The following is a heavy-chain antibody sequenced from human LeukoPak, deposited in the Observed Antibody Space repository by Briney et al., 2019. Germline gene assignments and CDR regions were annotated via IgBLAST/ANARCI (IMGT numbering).Heavy chain of an antibody. CDR1: DESFSGYY. CDR2: INHSGST. Sequence: SETLSLTCAVCDESFSGYYWNWIRQPPGKGLEWIGEINHSGSTNYNPSLKRRVTISVDTSQNQFSVRLSSVTAADTAVYYCARGRYLTTGGGAAAGFLDYWGQGTLVTVSS. CDR3: ARGRYLTTGGGAAAGFLDY. D-gene: IGHD6-13*01. V-gene: IGHV4-34*01. J-gene: IGHJ4*02.